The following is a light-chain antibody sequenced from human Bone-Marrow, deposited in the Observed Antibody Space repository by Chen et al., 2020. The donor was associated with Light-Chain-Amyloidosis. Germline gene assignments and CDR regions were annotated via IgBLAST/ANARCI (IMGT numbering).Light chain of an antibody. J-gene: IGKJ5*01. CDR3: QQYNYLPIT. CDR2: DAS. CDR1: HDISNY. Sequence: DIQMTQSPSSLSASVGDRVTITCQASHDISNYLNWFQQKPGKAPKLLIDDASNLQAGVPSRFSGSGSGTDFTVNISSLQPEDTATYYCQQYNYLPITFGQGTRLEIK. V-gene: IGKV1-33*01.